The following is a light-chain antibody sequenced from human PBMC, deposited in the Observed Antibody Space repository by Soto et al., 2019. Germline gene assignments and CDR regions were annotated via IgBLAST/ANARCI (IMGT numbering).Light chain of an antibody. CDR3: QQYNNWPPWT. J-gene: IGKJ1*01. Sequence: EIVKIQAVATLSVSTGERATLSCRASQSVSSNLAWYQQKPGQAPRLLIYGTSTRATGIPARFSGSGSGTEFTLTISSLQSEDFAVYYCQQYNNWPPWTFGQGTKV. V-gene: IGKV3-15*01. CDR1: QSVSSN. CDR2: GTS.